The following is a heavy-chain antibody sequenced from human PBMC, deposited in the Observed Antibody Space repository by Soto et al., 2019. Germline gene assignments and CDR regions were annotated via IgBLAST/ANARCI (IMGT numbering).Heavy chain of an antibody. CDR3: ARVWESAFDR. J-gene: IGHJ3*02. CDR2: IYYSGST. D-gene: IGHD1-26*01. Sequence: SETLSLTCTVSGGSISNYYWIWIRQPPGKGLEWIGYIYYSGSTNYNPSLKSRVTISVDTSKNQFSLKLSSVTAADTAVYYSARVWESAFDRWVKRTMVAV. CDR1: GGSISNYY. V-gene: IGHV4-59*01.